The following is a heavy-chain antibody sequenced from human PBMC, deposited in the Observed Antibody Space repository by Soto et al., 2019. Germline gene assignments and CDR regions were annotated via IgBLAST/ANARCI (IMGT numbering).Heavy chain of an antibody. J-gene: IGHJ4*02. Sequence: QVQLVQSGAEMKTPGASVKLSCKASGYTFTDTFVHWVRQAPGQPPEWLGWINPNLGNTHYSRTFQGPVNLPRDTSVTTVYKELAGLESDGSAFYSGARSLPTTGRGFDYWGQGTLVTVSS. CDR1: GYTFTDTF. V-gene: IGHV1-2*02. CDR2: INPNLGNT. CDR3: ARSLPTTGRGFDY. D-gene: IGHD1-1*01.